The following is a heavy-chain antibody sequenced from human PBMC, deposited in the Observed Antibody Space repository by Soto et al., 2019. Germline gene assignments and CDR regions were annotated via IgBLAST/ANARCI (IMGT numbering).Heavy chain of an antibody. CDR1: GGSISSYY. V-gene: IGHV4-59*01. J-gene: IGHJ6*03. Sequence: SETLSLTCTVSGGSISSYYWSWIRQPPGKGLEWIGYIYYSGSTNYNPSLKSRVTISVDTSKNQFSLKLSSVTAADTAVYYCARGEVPREDYYYYYMDVWGKGTTVTVSS. CDR3: ARGEVPREDYYYYYMDV. CDR2: IYYSGST.